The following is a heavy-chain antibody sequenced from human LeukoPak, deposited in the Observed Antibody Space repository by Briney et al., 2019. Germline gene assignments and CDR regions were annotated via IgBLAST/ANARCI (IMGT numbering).Heavy chain of an antibody. J-gene: IGHJ4*02. CDR3: ARGPEYSSSWYEDY. Sequence: GASVKVSCKASGYTFTGYYMHWVRQAPGQGLEWMGWINPNSGGTNYAQKFQGRVTMTRDTSISTAYMELSRLRSEDTAVYYCARGPEYSSSWYEDYWGQGTLVTVSS. CDR2: INPNSGGT. D-gene: IGHD6-13*01. V-gene: IGHV1-2*02. CDR1: GYTFTGYY.